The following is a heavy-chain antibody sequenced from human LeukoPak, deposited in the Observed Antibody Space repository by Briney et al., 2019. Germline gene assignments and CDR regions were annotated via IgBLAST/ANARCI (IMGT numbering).Heavy chain of an antibody. V-gene: IGHV1-2*02. J-gene: IGHJ4*02. CDR2: INPNSGGT. CDR3: ARPSKGYCSSTSCRFDY. CDR1: GYTFTAYY. Sequence: ASVKVSCKASGYTFTAYYMHWVRQAPGQGLEWMGWINPNSGGTNYAQKFQGRVTMTRDTSISTAYMELSRLRSDDTAVYYCARPSKGYCSSTSCRFDYWGQGTLVTVSS. D-gene: IGHD2-2*01.